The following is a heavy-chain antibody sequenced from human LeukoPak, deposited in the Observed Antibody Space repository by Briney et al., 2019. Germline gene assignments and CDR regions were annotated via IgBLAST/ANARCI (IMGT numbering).Heavy chain of an antibody. D-gene: IGHD2-21*02. CDR2: ISYDGSNK. CDR3: ARGGIVVVTAIFY. CDR1: GFIFSSYA. J-gene: IGHJ4*02. V-gene: IGHV3-30-3*01. Sequence: PGGSLRLSCAASGFIFSSYAMQWVLQAPGKGLEWVAVISYDGSNKYYADSVKGRFTISRDNSKNTLYLQMNSLRAEDTAVYYCARGGIVVVTAIFYWGQGTLVTVSS.